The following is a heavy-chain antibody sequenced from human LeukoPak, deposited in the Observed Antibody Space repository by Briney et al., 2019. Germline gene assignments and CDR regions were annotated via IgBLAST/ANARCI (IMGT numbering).Heavy chain of an antibody. J-gene: IGHJ6*02. D-gene: IGHD2-8*01. V-gene: IGHV3-11*01. Sequence: GGSLRLSCAASGFTFSDYYMTWLRQAPGKGQEWLSYISNSGTTVFYADSVKGRFTVSRDNAKRSLYLQIESLRDDDTAVYHCALGTINKDYYFGMDVWGQGTTVTVSS. CDR3: ALGTINKDYYFGMDV. CDR1: GFTFSDYY. CDR2: ISNSGTTV.